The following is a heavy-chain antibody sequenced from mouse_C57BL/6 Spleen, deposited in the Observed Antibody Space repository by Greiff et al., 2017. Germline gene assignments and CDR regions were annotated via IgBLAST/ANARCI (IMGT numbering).Heavy chain of an antibody. CDR2: IWSDGST. CDR1: GFSLTSYG. V-gene: IGHV2-6*03. J-gene: IGHJ4*01. Sequence: QVQLKESGPGLVAPSQSLSITCTVSGFSLTSYGVHWVRQPPGKGLEWLVVIWSDGSTTYNSALKSRLSISHDNSKIQVFLKMNSLQTDDTALYYCARDGYYDYAMDYWGQGTSVTVSS. CDR3: ARDGYYDYAMDY. D-gene: IGHD2-3*01.